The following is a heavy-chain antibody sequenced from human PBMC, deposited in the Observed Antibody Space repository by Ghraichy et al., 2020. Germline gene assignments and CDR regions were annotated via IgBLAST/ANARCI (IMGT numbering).Heavy chain of an antibody. CDR2: LYSGGYT. CDR3: ATEGKSVGRLRFGP. CDR1: GFSVSNNY. Sequence: GGSLRLSCAASGFSVSNNYMSWVRQAPGKGLEWVSVLYSGGYTVYADSLKGRFTISRHNSENTLYLQMNSLRPEDTAVYFCATEGKSVGRLRFGPWGTGTIVTVSA. V-gene: IGHV3-53*04. J-gene: IGHJ5*02. D-gene: IGHD2-2*01.